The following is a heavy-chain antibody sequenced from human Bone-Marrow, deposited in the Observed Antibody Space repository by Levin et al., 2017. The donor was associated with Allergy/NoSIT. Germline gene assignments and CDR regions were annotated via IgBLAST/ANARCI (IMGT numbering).Heavy chain of an antibody. D-gene: IGHD2-2*02. CDR2: ISYDGSNK. J-gene: IGHJ4*02. V-gene: IGHV3-30*18. CDR3: AKDMRRYCSSTSCYSDY. CDR1: GFTFSSYG. Sequence: PGGSLRLSCAASGFTFSSYGMHWVRQAPGKGLEWVAVISYDGSNKYYADSVKGRFTISRDNSKNTLYLQMNSLRAEDTAVYYCAKDMRRYCSSTSCYSDYWGQGTLVTVSS.